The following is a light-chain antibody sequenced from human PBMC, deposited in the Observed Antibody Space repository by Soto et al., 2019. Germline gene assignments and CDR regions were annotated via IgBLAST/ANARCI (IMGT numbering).Light chain of an antibody. V-gene: IGKV3-15*01. Sequence: EIVMTQSPATLSVSPGERATLSCRASQSVSSNLAWYQQKPGQAPRLLIYGASTRATGIPARFSGSGSGTKFTLTISSLQSEDFAVYYCQQYNNWPPSFTFGPGTKVDIK. CDR2: GAS. CDR1: QSVSSN. J-gene: IGKJ3*01. CDR3: QQYNNWPPSFT.